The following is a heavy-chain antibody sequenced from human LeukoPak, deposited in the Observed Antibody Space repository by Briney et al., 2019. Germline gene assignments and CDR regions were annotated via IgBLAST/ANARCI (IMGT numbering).Heavy chain of an antibody. CDR1: GFTFTSYS. CDR2: ISGGGGRT. Sequence: GGSLRLSCAASGFTFTSYSMNWVRQAPGKGLEWVSTISGGGGRTFYTDSVKGRFTISRDNSKITLYLQMNSLRAEDTAVYYCAKSYNGYESKPDYWGQGTLVTVSS. D-gene: IGHD5-12*01. V-gene: IGHV3-23*01. CDR3: AKSYNGYESKPDY. J-gene: IGHJ4*02.